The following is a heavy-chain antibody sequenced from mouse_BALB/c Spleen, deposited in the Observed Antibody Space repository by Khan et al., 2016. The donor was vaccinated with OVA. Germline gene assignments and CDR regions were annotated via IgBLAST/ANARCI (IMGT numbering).Heavy chain of an antibody. Sequence: QIQLVQSGPELKKPGETVKISCKASGYTFTNYGMNWVKQAPGKGLKWMGWINTYTGEPTYADDFKGRFAFSLETSASTAYLQINNLKNEDTATDCCASGEYCNMDDWGEGTSVTVSS. D-gene: IGHD2-1*01. J-gene: IGHJ4*01. V-gene: IGHV9-3-1*01. CDR1: GYTFTNYG. CDR2: INTYTGEP. CDR3: ASGEYCNMDD.